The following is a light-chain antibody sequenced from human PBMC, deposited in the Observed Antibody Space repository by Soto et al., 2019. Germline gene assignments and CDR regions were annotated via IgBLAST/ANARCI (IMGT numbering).Light chain of an antibody. V-gene: IGLV1-47*01. CDR3: AAWDDTVNGLV. CDR2: RAD. Sequence: QSVLTQSPSASGTPGQRVTISCSGSSANIGSNYVYWYQQFPGTAPRLLIYRADQRPSGVPDRFSGSKSGTSASLAISGLRSEDEAEYYCAAWDDTVNGLVFGGGTKLTVL. CDR1: SANIGSNY. J-gene: IGLJ2*01.